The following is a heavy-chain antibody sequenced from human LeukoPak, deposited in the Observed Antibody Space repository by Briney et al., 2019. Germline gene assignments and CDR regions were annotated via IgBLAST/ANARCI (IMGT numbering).Heavy chain of an antibody. Sequence: SETLSLTCAVYGGSFSGYYWSWIRQPPGKWLEWIGEINHSGSTNYNPSLKSRVTISVDTSKNQFSLKLSSVTAADTAVYYCARDSLAVYCSSTSCYAGYGYYYYGMDVWGKGTTVTVSS. CDR2: INHSGST. J-gene: IGHJ6*04. V-gene: IGHV4-34*01. D-gene: IGHD2-2*01. CDR3: ARDSLAVYCSSTSCYAGYGYYYYGMDV. CDR1: GGSFSGYY.